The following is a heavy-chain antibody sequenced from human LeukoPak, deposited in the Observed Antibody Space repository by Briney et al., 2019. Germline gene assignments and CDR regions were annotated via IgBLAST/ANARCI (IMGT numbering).Heavy chain of an antibody. CDR2: IQYDGSDK. J-gene: IGHJ3*02. D-gene: IGHD3-9*01. CDR3: ATRYFDWLTYAFDI. CDR1: GFTFSNYD. V-gene: IGHV3-30*02. Sequence: PGGSLRLSCAASGFTFSNYDMHWVRQAPGKGLEWVAFIQYDGSDKYYADSVKGRFTISKDNSKNTLYLQMNSLRPEDTAVFYCATRYFDWLTYAFDIWGQGTMVTVSS.